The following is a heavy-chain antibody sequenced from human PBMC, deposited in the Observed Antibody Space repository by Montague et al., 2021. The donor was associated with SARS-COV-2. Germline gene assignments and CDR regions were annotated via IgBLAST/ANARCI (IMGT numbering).Heavy chain of an antibody. Sequence: SLRLSCAASGSNFNNYGMHWVRQAPGRGLEWVAVISYDGSKKYYADSLRGRFTISRDNSEKTLFLQMTGLRPEDTAVYYCARATALLGLGEGRAAFDPWGQGTLVTVSS. J-gene: IGHJ5*02. CDR1: GSNFNNYG. CDR3: ARATALLGLGEGRAAFDP. CDR2: ISYDGSKK. V-gene: IGHV3-30*03. D-gene: IGHD3-10*01.